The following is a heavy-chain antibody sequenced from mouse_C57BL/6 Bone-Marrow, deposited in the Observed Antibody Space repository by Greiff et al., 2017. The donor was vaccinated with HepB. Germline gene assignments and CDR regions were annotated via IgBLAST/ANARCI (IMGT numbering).Heavy chain of an antibody. Sequence: QVQLQQPGAELVMPGASVKLSCKASGYTFTSYWMHWVKQRPGQGLEWIGEIDPSDSYTNYNQKFKGKSTLTVDKSSSTAYMQLSSLTSEDSAVYYCARGYLVYWYFDVWGTGTTVTVSS. CDR3: ARGYLVYWYFDV. CDR1: GYTFTSYW. V-gene: IGHV1-69*01. CDR2: IDPSDSYT. J-gene: IGHJ1*03. D-gene: IGHD5-1*01.